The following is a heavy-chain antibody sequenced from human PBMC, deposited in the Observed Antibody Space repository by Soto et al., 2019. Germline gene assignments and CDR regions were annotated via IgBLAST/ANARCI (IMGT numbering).Heavy chain of an antibody. Sequence: QVQLQESGPGLVQPSQTLSLTCTVSGGSISSGGYYWSWIRQHPGTGLEWIGHISYSGSTNYNTSLNSRVTKSVETSRNHFSLIVNSVTAAYTAVYECARGVLYWGQGTLVTVSS. CDR3: ARGVLY. CDR1: GGSISSGGYY. CDR2: ISYSGST. V-gene: IGHV4-31*03. J-gene: IGHJ4*02.